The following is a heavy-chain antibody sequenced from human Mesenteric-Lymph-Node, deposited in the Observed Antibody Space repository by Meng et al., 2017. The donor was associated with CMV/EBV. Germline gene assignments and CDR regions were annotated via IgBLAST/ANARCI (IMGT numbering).Heavy chain of an antibody. D-gene: IGHD3-10*01. CDR2: TYYRSKWYN. CDR3: ARSFSTGLVLVGSRYYGMDV. CDR1: GDSVSSNSAA. J-gene: IGHJ6*02. V-gene: IGHV6-1*01. Sequence: SETLSLTCAISGDSVSSNSAAWNWIRQSPSRGLEWLGRTYYRSKWYNDYAVSVKSRITINPDTSKNQFSLQLNSVTPEDTAVYYCARSFSTGLVLVGSRYYGMDVWGQGTTVTVSS.